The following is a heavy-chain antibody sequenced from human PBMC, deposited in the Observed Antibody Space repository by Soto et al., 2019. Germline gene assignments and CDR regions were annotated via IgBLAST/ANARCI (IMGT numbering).Heavy chain of an antibody. CDR3: APFPRDYGDLKSLDY. V-gene: IGHV3-23*01. CDR2: ISGSGGST. D-gene: IGHD4-17*01. Sequence: ETLSLSCAASGFTFSSYAMSWVRQAPGKGLEWVSAISGSGGSTYYADSVKGRFTISRDNSKNTLYLQMNSLRAEDTAVYYCAPFPRDYGDLKSLDYWGQGTLVTVSS. J-gene: IGHJ4*02. CDR1: GFTFSSYA.